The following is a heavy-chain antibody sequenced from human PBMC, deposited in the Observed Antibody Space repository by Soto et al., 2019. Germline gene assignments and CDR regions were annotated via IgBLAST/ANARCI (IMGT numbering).Heavy chain of an antibody. V-gene: IGHV1-8*01. D-gene: IGHD3-10*01. CDR3: ARGLRLTMVRGVAAPYSLDY. Sequence: QVKLVQSGAEVKKPGASVKVSCKASGYTFTSYDINWVRQATGQGLEWMGWMNPNSGNTGYAQKFQGRVTMTRHTPLSTAYMELSSLRSEDTAVYYCARGLRLTMVRGVAAPYSLDYWGQGTLVTVSS. CDR1: GYTFTSYD. CDR2: MNPNSGNT. J-gene: IGHJ4*02.